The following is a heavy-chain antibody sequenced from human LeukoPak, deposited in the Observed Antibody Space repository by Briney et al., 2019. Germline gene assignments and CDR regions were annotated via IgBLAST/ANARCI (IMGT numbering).Heavy chain of an antibody. J-gene: IGHJ4*02. D-gene: IGHD6-19*01. CDR1: GGSISSYY. Sequence: SETLSLTCTVSGGSISSYYWSWIRQPAGRGLEWIGRLYTSGSTYYNPSLRSRVTISVDTSKNQFSLKLNSVTAADTAVYSCARGFPYGIGWAFDYWGQGTLVTVSS. CDR3: ARGFPYGIGWAFDY. V-gene: IGHV4-4*07. CDR2: LYTSGST.